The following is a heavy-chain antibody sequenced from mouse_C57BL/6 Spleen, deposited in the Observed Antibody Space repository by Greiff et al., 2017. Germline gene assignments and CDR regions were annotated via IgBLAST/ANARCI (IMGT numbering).Heavy chain of an antibody. CDR2: IYPRDGST. D-gene: IGHD2-1*01. CDR1: GYTFTSYD. V-gene: IGHV1-85*01. Sequence: QVQLQQSGPELVKPGASVKLSCKASGYTFTSYDINWVKQRPGQGLEWIGWIYPRDGSTKYNEKFKGKATLTVDTSSSTAYMELHSLTSEDSAVYFCARGDGNYPYYYAMDYWGQGTSVTVSS. CDR3: ARGDGNYPYYYAMDY. J-gene: IGHJ4*01.